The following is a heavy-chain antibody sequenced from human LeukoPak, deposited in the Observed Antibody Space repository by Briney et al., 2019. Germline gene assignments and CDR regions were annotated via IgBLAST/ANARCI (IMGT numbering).Heavy chain of an antibody. CDR2: ISSSGSTI. CDR1: GFTFSSYE. CDR3: ARALYYDILTGYYRPLPYYFDY. J-gene: IGHJ4*02. V-gene: IGHV3-48*03. Sequence: PGGSLRLSCAASGFTFSSYEMNWVRQAPGKGLEWVSYISSSGSTIYYADSVKGRFTISRDNAKNSLYLQINSLRAEDTAVYYCARALYYDILTGYYRPLPYYFDYWGQGTLVTVSS. D-gene: IGHD3-9*01.